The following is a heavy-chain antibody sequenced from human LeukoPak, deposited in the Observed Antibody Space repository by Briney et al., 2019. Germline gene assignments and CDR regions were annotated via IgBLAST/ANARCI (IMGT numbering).Heavy chain of an antibody. Sequence: PGRCLRLSCAASGFTFSGYSMDWVRQGPGKGLEWVAVISYDGSKKYYADSVKGRFTTSRDNSNNTLYMQMNSLRAEDTAVYYCAKDNAPRGIWYYFDYWGQGNLVTVSS. CDR3: AKDNAPRGIWYYFDY. CDR1: GFTFSGYS. CDR2: ISYDGSKK. J-gene: IGHJ4*02. V-gene: IGHV3-30*18. D-gene: IGHD3-10*01.